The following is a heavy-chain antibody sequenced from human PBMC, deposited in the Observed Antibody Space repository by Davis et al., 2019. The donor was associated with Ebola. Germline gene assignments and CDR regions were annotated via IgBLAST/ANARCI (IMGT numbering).Heavy chain of an antibody. CDR1: GGSFSGYY. Sequence: PSETLSLTCAVYGGSFSGYYWSWIRQPPGKGLEWIGEINHSGSTNYNPSLKSRVTISVDTSKNQFSLKLSSVTAADTAVYYCASRLRYFDWRFYGMDVWGQGTTVTVSS. V-gene: IGHV4-34*01. CDR3: ASRLRYFDWRFYGMDV. D-gene: IGHD3-9*01. J-gene: IGHJ6*02. CDR2: INHSGST.